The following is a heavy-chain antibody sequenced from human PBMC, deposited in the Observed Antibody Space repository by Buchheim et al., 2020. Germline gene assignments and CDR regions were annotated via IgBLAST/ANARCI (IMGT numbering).Heavy chain of an antibody. J-gene: IGHJ4*02. V-gene: IGHV3-30*18. Sequence: QVQLVESGGGVVQPGRSLRLSCAASGFTFSSYGMHWVRQAPSKGLEWVAVISYDGSNKYYADSVKGRFTISRDNSKNTLYLQMNSLRAEDTAVYYCAKDFYYDSSGPADYWGQGTL. CDR1: GFTFSSYG. CDR2: ISYDGSNK. CDR3: AKDFYYDSSGPADY. D-gene: IGHD3-22*01.